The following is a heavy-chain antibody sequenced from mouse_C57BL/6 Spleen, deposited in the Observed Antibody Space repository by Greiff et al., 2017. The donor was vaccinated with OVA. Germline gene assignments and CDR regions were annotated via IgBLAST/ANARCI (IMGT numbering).Heavy chain of an antibody. D-gene: IGHD1-1*01. Sequence: VQLQQSGPELVKPGASVKISCKASGYTFTDYYMNWVKQSPGKSLEWIGDINPNNGGTSYNQKFKGKATLTVDKSSSTAYMELRSLTSEDSAVYYCARPPPYYCGRSYGGYFDVWGTGTTVTVSS. J-gene: IGHJ1*03. CDR1: GYTFTDYY. CDR2: INPNNGGT. V-gene: IGHV1-26*01. CDR3: ARPPPYYCGRSYGGYFDV.